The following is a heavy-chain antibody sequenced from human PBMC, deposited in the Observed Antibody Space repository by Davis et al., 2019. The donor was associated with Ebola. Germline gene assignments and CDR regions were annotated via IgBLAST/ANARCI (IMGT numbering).Heavy chain of an antibody. V-gene: IGHV4-34*01. CDR1: GGSFSGYY. CDR2: INHSGST. D-gene: IGHD2-2*02. Sequence: SETLSLTCAVYGGSFSGYYWSWIRQPPGKGLEWIGEINHSGSTNYNPSLKRRVTISVDTSKNQFSLKLSSVTAADTAVYYCARGRFKSYCSSTSCYTREYYYYGMDVWGQGTTVTVSS. CDR3: ARGRFKSYCSSTSCYTREYYYYGMDV. J-gene: IGHJ6*02.